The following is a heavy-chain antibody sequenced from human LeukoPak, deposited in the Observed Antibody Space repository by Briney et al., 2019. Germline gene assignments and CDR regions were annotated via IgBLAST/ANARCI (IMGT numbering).Heavy chain of an antibody. V-gene: IGHV1-2*02. D-gene: IGHD3-22*01. J-gene: IGHJ4*02. CDR3: ATLPPDYYDSSGPGSEHYYFDY. Sequence: ASVKVSCKASGYTFTGYYMHWVRQAPGQGLEWMGWINPNSGGTNYAQNLQGRVTMTRDTSISTAYMELSRLTSDDPALYYCATLPPDYYDSSGPGSEHYYFDYWGQGTLVTVSS. CDR1: GYTFTGYY. CDR2: INPNSGGT.